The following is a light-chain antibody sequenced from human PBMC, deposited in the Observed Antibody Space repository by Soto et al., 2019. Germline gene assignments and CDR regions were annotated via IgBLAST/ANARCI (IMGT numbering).Light chain of an antibody. J-gene: IGLJ1*01. CDR2: EGS. CDR3: CSYAGDPYV. Sequence: QSALTQPASVSGSPGQSTAISCTGTSSDVGSYNSVSWYQQHPGKAPKLIIYEGSKRPSGVSDRFSGSKSGNTASLTISGLQAEDEADYYCCSYAGDPYVFGTGTKLTVL. CDR1: SSDVGSYNS. V-gene: IGLV2-23*01.